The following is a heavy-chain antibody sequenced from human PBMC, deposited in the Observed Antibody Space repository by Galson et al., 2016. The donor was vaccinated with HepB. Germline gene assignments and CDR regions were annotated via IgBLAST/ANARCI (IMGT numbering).Heavy chain of an antibody. V-gene: IGHV3-7*03. J-gene: IGHJ4*02. D-gene: IGHD5/OR15-5a*01. CDR1: GFTLSDYW. CDR2: INQHGSDQ. CDR3: AKNLNMDEVSRLGCYFDY. Sequence: SLRLSCAASGFTLSDYWMSWVRQAPGKGLEWVANINQHGSDQYYADSVKGRFTISRDTAKNSLFLEMNSLRTEDTAVYYCAKNLNMDEVSRLGCYFDYWGQGTLVAVSS.